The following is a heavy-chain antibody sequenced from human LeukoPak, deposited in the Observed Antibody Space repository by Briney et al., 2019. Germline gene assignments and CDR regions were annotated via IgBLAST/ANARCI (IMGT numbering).Heavy chain of an antibody. V-gene: IGHV3-7*01. CDR3: AKLLGDVTTFDY. D-gene: IGHD1-26*01. CDR2: IIQDGDVQ. Sequence: GGCLRLSCAGSGFTFRRSWVTWVRQAPGKGLEWVASIIQDGDVQHYLDSVKGRFTISRDNAENSLYLQMNSLRVEDTAVYYCAKLLGDVTTFDYWGQGTLVTVSS. J-gene: IGHJ4*02. CDR1: GFTFRRSW.